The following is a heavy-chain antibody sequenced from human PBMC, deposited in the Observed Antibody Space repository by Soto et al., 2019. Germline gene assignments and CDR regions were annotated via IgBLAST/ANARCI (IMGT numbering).Heavy chain of an antibody. J-gene: IGHJ4*02. V-gene: IGHV3-30*18. Sequence: QVPLVESGGGVVQPGRSLRLSCAASGFTFSSYGMHWVRQAPGKGLEWVAVISYDGSNKYYADSVKGRFTISRDNSKNTLYLQMNSLRAEDTAVYYCAKDLASSIVGATDYGGQGTLVTVSS. CDR2: ISYDGSNK. D-gene: IGHD1-26*01. CDR1: GFTFSSYG. CDR3: AKDLASSIVGATDY.